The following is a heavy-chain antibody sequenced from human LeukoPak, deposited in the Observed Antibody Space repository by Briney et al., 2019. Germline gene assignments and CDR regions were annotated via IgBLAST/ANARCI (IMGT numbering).Heavy chain of an antibody. CDR1: GYTFPNYG. CDR2: ISGYNDNT. V-gene: IGHV1-18*01. CDR3: ARGGVSSSYVDY. Sequence: ASVKVSCKASGYTFPNYGITWVRQAPGQGLEWMGWISGYNDNTNYAQKVRDRVTLTADTSTTTAYMELRSLRSDDTAVYYCARGGVSSSYVDYWGQGTLVTVSS. D-gene: IGHD6-6*01. J-gene: IGHJ4*02.